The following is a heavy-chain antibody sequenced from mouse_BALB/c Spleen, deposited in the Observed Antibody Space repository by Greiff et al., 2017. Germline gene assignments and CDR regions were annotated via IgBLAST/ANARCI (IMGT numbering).Heavy chain of an antibody. Sequence: EVKLLESGGGLVQPGGSLKLSCAASGFAFSRYWMSWVRQAPGKGLEWIGEINPDSSTINYTPSLKDKFIISRDNAKNTLYLQMSKVRSEDTALYYCARHSTVRDWYFDVWGAGTTVTVSS. V-gene: IGHV4-1*02. CDR3: ARHSTVRDWYFDV. CDR2: INPDSSTI. CDR1: GFAFSRYW. J-gene: IGHJ1*01. D-gene: IGHD1-1*01.